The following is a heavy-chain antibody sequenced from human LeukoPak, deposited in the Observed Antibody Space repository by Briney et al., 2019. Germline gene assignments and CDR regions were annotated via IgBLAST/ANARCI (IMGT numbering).Heavy chain of an antibody. CDR3: ARGGPANYNYYYMDV. D-gene: IGHD5-12*01. V-gene: IGHV1-18*01. CDR2: ISVYNGNT. J-gene: IGHJ6*03. Sequence: ASVKVSCKASGYTFTSYGISWVRQAPGQGLEWMGWISVYNGNTNYAQRLQGRVTMTTDTSTSTAYMELGSLRSDDTAVYYCARGGPANYNYYYMDVWGKGTPVTVSS. CDR1: GYTFTSYG.